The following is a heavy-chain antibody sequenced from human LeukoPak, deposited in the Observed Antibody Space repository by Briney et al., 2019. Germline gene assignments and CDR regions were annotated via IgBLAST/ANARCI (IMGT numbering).Heavy chain of an antibody. Sequence: ASVKVSCKASGGTFSSYAISWVRRAPGQGLEWRGRFIPILGIANYAQKFQGRVTITADKSTSTAYMELSSLRSEDTAVYYCARSETDSSSWYGMDVWGQGTTVTVSS. CDR3: ARSETDSSSWYGMDV. CDR1: GGTFSSYA. J-gene: IGHJ6*02. V-gene: IGHV1-69*04. D-gene: IGHD6-13*01. CDR2: FIPILGIA.